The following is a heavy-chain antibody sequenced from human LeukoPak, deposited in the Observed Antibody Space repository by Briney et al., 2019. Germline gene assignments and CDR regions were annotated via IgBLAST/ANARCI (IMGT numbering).Heavy chain of an antibody. J-gene: IGHJ4*02. CDR2: INPNSGGT. V-gene: IGHV1-2*02. D-gene: IGHD3-3*01. CDR3: ARVRQPIFGVVIIPPPDFDY. CDR1: GYTFTGYY. Sequence: ASVNVSCTASGYTFTGYYMHWVRQAPGQGREWMGWINPNSGGTNYAQKFQGRVTMTRDTSISTAYMELSRLRSDDTAVYYCARVRQPIFGVVIIPPPDFDYWGQGTLVTVSS.